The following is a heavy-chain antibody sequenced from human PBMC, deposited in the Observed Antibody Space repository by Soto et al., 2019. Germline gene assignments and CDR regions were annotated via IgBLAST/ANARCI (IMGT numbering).Heavy chain of an antibody. J-gene: IGHJ4*02. D-gene: IGHD3-22*01. CDR1: GFTFSSYS. Sequence: GGSLRLSCAASGFTFSSYSMNWVRQAPGKGLEWVSSISSSSSYIYYADSVKGRFTISRDNAKNSLYLQMNSLRAEDTAVYYCARDLSNYYDSSGYYYYWGQGTLVTVSS. CDR3: ARDLSNYYDSSGYYYY. V-gene: IGHV3-21*01. CDR2: ISSSSSYI.